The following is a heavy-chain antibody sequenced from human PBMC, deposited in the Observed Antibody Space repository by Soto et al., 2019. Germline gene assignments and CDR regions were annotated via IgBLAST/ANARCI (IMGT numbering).Heavy chain of an antibody. Sequence: GASVKVSCKASGYTFTSYGISWVRQAPGQGLEWMGWISAYNGNTNYAQKLQGRVTMTTDTSTSTAYMELRSLRSDDTAVYYCARDLTWNYPNWFDPWGQGTLVTVSS. J-gene: IGHJ5*02. CDR2: ISAYNGNT. CDR3: ARDLTWNYPNWFDP. V-gene: IGHV1-18*01. D-gene: IGHD1-7*01. CDR1: GYTFTSYG.